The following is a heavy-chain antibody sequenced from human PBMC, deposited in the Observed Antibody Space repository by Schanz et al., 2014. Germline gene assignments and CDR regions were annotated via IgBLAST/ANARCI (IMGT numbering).Heavy chain of an antibody. CDR1: GFTFSSYG. CDR3: AKDSTHIDIVLVPTAIDY. CDR2: MSYDGSIK. V-gene: IGHV3-30*18. J-gene: IGHJ4*02. Sequence: QVQLVESGGGVVQFGRSLRLSCVASGFTFSSYGMHWVRQAPGKGLEWVAAMSYDGSIKYYGDSVKGRFTISRDNSKNTLYLHMNTLRSEYTAVYYCAKDSTHIDIVLVPTAIDYWGQGTLVTVSS. D-gene: IGHD2-2*01.